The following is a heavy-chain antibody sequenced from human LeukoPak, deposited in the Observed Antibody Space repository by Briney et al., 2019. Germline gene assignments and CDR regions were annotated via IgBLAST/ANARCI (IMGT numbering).Heavy chain of an antibody. J-gene: IGHJ4*02. D-gene: IGHD6-19*01. CDR2: IYYSGST. CDR1: GGSISSITYY. V-gene: IGHV4-39*07. Sequence: SETLSLTCTVSGGSISSITYYWGWIRQPPGKGLEWIGSIYYSGSTSYNPSLKSRVTVSVDTSKNQFSLKLSSVTAADTAVYYCARVLPRIAVAGTKGKIDYWGQGTLVTVSS. CDR3: ARVLPRIAVAGTKGKIDY.